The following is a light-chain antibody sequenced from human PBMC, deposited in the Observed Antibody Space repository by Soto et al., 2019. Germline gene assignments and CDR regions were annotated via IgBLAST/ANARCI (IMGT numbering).Light chain of an antibody. V-gene: IGLV2-14*01. CDR2: AVS. CDR1: SSDVGGYIY. Sequence: QSARTQPASASGSPGQSITISCTGTSSDVGGYIYVSWYQQHPGKAPKLMIYAVSNRPSGVSNRFSGSKSGNTASLPISWLPAEDEKYYYCDSYTGSRTYVFRTGTTVTVL. CDR3: DSYTGSRTYV. J-gene: IGLJ1*01.